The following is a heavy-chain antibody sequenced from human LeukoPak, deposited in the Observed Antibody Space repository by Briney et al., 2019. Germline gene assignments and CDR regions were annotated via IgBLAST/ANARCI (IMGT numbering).Heavy chain of an antibody. V-gene: IGHV4-59*01. D-gene: IGHD3-9*01. CDR1: GGSIRSYY. Sequence: SETLSLTCTVSGGSIRSYYWSWIRQPPGKGLEWVGYIYYSGSTSYNPSLKSRVTISIDTSKNQFSLKVTSVTAADTAVYYCARSKDILTGYCFDYWGQGTLVTVSS. CDR3: ARSKDILTGYCFDY. CDR2: IYYSGST. J-gene: IGHJ4*02.